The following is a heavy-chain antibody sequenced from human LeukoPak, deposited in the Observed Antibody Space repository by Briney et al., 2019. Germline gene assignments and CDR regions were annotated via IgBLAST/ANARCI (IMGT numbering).Heavy chain of an antibody. D-gene: IGHD3-22*01. V-gene: IGHV1-3*01. CDR2: INAGNGNT. CDR1: GYTFTSYA. Sequence: ASVKISCKASGYTFTSYAMHWVRQAPGQRLEWMGWINAGNGNTKYSQKFQGRVTITRDTSASTAYMDLSSLRSEDTAVYYCAMGRDYYDSSGYYDSWGQGTLVTVSS. J-gene: IGHJ5*01. CDR3: AMGRDYYDSSGYYDS.